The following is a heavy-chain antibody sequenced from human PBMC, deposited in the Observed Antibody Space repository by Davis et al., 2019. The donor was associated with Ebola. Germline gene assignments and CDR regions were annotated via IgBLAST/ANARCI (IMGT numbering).Heavy chain of an antibody. V-gene: IGHV4-59*01. CDR3: AREYSSSPADY. J-gene: IGHJ4*02. CDR1: GGSISSYY. D-gene: IGHD6-6*01. CDR2: IYYSGST. Sequence: PLETLSLTCTVSGGSISSYYWSWIRQPPGKGLEWIGYIYYSGSTNYNPSLKSRVTISVDTSKNQFSLKLSSVTAADTAVYYCAREYSSSPADYWGQGTLVTVSS.